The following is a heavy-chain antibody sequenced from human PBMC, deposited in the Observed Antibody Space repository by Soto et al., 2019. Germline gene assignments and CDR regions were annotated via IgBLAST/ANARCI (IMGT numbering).Heavy chain of an antibody. Sequence: SETLSLTCAVSGGSISTYYWSWIRQPPGKGLGWLGYIFYTGGTAYNPSLRGRVTISLDTSMNHFSLKLTSVTPADTAEYYCARLNRGTYDYWGQGALVTVSS. J-gene: IGHJ4*02. CDR1: GGSISTYY. CDR3: ARLNRGTYDY. CDR2: IFYTGGT. V-gene: IGHV4-59*01.